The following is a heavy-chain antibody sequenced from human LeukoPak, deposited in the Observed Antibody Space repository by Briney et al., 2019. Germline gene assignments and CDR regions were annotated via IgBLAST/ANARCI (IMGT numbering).Heavy chain of an antibody. CDR3: AKDREYSSSSSFDY. J-gene: IGHJ4*02. V-gene: IGHV3-9*01. D-gene: IGHD6-6*01. CDR1: GFTFDDYA. Sequence: GGSLRLSCAASGFTFDDYAMHWVRQAPGKGLEWVSGISWNSGSIGYADSVKGRFTTSRDNAKNSLYLQMNSLRAEDTALYYCAKDREYSSSSSFDYRGQGTLVTVSS. CDR2: ISWNSGSI.